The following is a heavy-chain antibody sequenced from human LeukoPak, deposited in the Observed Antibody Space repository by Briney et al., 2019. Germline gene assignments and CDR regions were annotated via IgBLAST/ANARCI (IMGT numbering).Heavy chain of an antibody. V-gene: IGHV3-7*01. J-gene: IGHJ6*02. CDR2: MKQDGSTQ. CDR1: GFTFSSYW. CDR3: ARGLPNYYGMDV. Sequence: PGGSLRLSCAASGFTFSSYWMSWVRQAPGKGLEWVANMKQDGSTQYYVDSVKGRFTISRDNAKNTVYLQMNSLRTEDTAVYYCARGLPNYYGMDVWGQGTTVTVSS.